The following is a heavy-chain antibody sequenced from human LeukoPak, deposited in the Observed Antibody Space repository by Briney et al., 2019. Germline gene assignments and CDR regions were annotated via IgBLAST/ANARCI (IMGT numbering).Heavy chain of an antibody. V-gene: IGHV3-33*06. Sequence: GRSLRLSCAASGFTFSSYGMHWVRQAPGKGLEWVAVIWYDGSNKYYADSVKGRFTISRDNSKNTLYLQMNSLRAEDTAVYYCAKNPLMGSSWWYYFDYWGQGTLVTVSS. CDR2: IWYDGSNK. CDR1: GFTFSSYG. J-gene: IGHJ4*02. CDR3: AKNPLMGSSWWYYFDY. D-gene: IGHD6-13*01.